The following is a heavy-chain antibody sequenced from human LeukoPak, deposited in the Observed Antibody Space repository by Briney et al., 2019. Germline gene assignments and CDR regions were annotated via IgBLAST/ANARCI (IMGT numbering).Heavy chain of an antibody. Sequence: GGSLRLSCAASGFTVSSNYMSWVRQAPGKGLEWVSVIYSGGSTYYADSVKGRFTISRDNSKNTLYLQMNSLRAEDTAVYYCASPLYYDSRFGAVDIWDQGTMVTVSS. V-gene: IGHV3-53*01. J-gene: IGHJ3*02. CDR2: IYSGGST. D-gene: IGHD3-22*01. CDR1: GFTVSSNY. CDR3: ASPLYYDSRFGAVDI.